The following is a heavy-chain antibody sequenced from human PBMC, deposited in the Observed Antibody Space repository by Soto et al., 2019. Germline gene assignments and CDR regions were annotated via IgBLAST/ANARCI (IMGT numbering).Heavy chain of an antibody. D-gene: IGHD4-17*01. Sequence: EVQLVESGGGLVKPGGSLRLSCAASGFTFSNAWMSWVRQAPGKGLEWVGRIKSKTDGGTTDSAVPVKGRFTISRDDSKYTPYLTMNHLKSEEPAVYYCATVLGGDYCLWGQGTLVTVSS. CDR2: IKSKTDGGTT. V-gene: IGHV3-15*01. CDR1: GFTFSNAW. CDR3: ATVLGGDYCL. J-gene: IGHJ4*02.